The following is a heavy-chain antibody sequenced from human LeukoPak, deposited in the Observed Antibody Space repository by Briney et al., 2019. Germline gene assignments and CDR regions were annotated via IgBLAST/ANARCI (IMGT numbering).Heavy chain of an antibody. V-gene: IGHV4-39*01. D-gene: IGHD4-17*01. CDR2: IYYSGST. CDR3: ARLTATVTPSFDY. Sequence: SETLSLTCTVSGGSISSSSYYWGWIRQPPGKGLEWIGSIYYSGSTYYNPSLKSRVTISVDTSRNQFSLKLSSVTAADTAVYYCARLTATVTPSFDYWGQGTLVTVSS. J-gene: IGHJ4*02. CDR1: GGSISSSSYY.